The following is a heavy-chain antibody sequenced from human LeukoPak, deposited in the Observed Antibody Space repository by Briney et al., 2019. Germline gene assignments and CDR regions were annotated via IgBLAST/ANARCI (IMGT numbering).Heavy chain of an antibody. D-gene: IGHD3-22*01. CDR2: IYYSGST. Sequence: SETLSLTCTVSGGSISSGGYCWTWIRQHPGKGLEWIGYIYYSGSTYYNPSLKSRVTISVDTSKNQFSLKLSSVTAADTAVYYCAGLDSSGYYFDYWGQGTLVTVSS. V-gene: IGHV4-31*03. J-gene: IGHJ4*02. CDR3: AGLDSSGYYFDY. CDR1: GGSISSGGYC.